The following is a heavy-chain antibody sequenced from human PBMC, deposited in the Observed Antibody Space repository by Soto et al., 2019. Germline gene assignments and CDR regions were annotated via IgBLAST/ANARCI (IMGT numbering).Heavy chain of an antibody. CDR2: IWYDGSNK. Sequence: QVQLVEAGGGVVQPGRSLRLSCAASGFTFSSSGMHWVRQAPGKGLEWVAVIWYDGSNKYYADSVKGRFTISRDNSKNTLYLQMNSLRAEDTAVYYCARDLWYSSGWYPFHYWVRGTLVTVFS. D-gene: IGHD6-19*01. CDR3: ARDLWYSSGWYPFHY. V-gene: IGHV3-33*01. CDR1: GFTFSSSG. J-gene: IGHJ4*02.